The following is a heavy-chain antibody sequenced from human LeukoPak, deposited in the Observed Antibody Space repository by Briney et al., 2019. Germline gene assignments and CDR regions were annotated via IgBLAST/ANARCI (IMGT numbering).Heavy chain of an antibody. V-gene: IGHV4-34*01. J-gene: IGHJ3*02. Sequence: SETLSLTCAVYGGSFSGYYWSWIRQPPGKGLEWIGEINHSGSTNYNPSLKSRVTISVEKSKNQFSLKLSSVTATDTAVYYCARISDYYDSSGSIEDAFDIWGQGTMVTVSS. CDR1: GGSFSGYY. CDR3: ARISDYYDSSGSIEDAFDI. CDR2: INHSGST. D-gene: IGHD3-22*01.